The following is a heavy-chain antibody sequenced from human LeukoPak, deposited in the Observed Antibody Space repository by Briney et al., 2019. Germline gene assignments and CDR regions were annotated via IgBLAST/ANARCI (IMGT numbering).Heavy chain of an antibody. CDR3: AKDRTSYYYYDTSGRHFDY. CDR1: GFTFSSYA. D-gene: IGHD3-22*01. J-gene: IGHJ4*02. CDR2: ISGIGSST. V-gene: IGHV3-23*01. Sequence: GGSLRLSCAASGFTFSSYAMSWVRQAPGKGLEWVSGISGIGSSTYYAASVKGRFTISRDNSKNTLYLQMNSLRAEDTAVYYCAKDRTSYYYYDTSGRHFDYWGQGTLVTVSS.